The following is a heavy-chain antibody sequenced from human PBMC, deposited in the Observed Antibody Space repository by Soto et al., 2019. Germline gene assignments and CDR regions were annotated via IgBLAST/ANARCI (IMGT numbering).Heavy chain of an antibody. Sequence: EVQLVESGGGLVKPGGSLRLSCAASGFTFSNAWMSWVRQAPGKGLEWVGRIKSKTDGRTTDYAAPVKGRFTISRDDSTNTLYLQLNSLKTEDTAVYYCTTYGSGQKFDYWGQGTLVTVSS. D-gene: IGHD3-10*01. CDR3: TTYGSGQKFDY. J-gene: IGHJ4*02. V-gene: IGHV3-15*01. CDR1: GFTFSNAW. CDR2: IKSKTDGRTT.